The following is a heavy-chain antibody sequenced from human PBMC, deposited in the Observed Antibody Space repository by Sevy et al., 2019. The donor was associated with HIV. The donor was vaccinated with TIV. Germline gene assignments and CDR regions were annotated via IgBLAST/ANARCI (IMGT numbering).Heavy chain of an antibody. Sequence: ASVKVSCKASGYTFTSYGISWVRQAPGQGLEWMGWISAYNGNTNYAQKLQGRVTMTTDTSTSTAYMELRSLRSDDTAVYYCGRDSPRGGVRGVIDYYYYMDVWGKGTTVTVSS. D-gene: IGHD3-10*01. J-gene: IGHJ6*03. CDR3: GRDSPRGGVRGVIDYYYYMDV. CDR2: ISAYNGNT. V-gene: IGHV1-18*04. CDR1: GYTFTSYG.